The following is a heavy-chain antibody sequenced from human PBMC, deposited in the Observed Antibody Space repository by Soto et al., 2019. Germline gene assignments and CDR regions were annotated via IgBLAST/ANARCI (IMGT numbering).Heavy chain of an antibody. CDR1: GGSIYSSNW. Sequence: SETLSLTCAVSGGSIYSSNWWSWVRQPPRKGLEWIGEIYHSGSTNYSPSLKSRVTLSIDKSKNHFSLKLSSVTAADTAVYYCARAPQDWGLFDYWGQGTLVTVSS. CDR2: IYHSGST. J-gene: IGHJ4*02. D-gene: IGHD3-16*01. V-gene: IGHV4-4*02. CDR3: ARAPQDWGLFDY.